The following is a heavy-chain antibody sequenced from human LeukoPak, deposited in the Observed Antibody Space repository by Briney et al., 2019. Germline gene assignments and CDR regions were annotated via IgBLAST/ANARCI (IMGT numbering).Heavy chain of an antibody. D-gene: IGHD4-17*01. Sequence: GGSLRLSCAASGFTFSSYAMSWVRQAPGKGLEWVSSISASGATMYNANSVKGRFTISRDNSRNTLYLQMNSLSADDTAIYYCAKYGAYDPYFDNWGQGTLVTVSS. CDR2: ISASGATM. J-gene: IGHJ4*02. V-gene: IGHV3-23*01. CDR1: GFTFSSYA. CDR3: AKYGAYDPYFDN.